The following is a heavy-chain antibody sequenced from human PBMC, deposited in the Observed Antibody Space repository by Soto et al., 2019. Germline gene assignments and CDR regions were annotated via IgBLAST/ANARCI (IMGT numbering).Heavy chain of an antibody. J-gene: IGHJ4*02. D-gene: IGHD6-13*01. Sequence: PSETLSLTCAVYGGSFIGYYWSWIRQPPGKGLEWIGEINHSGSTNYNPSLKSRVTISVDTSKNQFSLKLSSVTAADTAVYYCARAGEQQLVQEYYFDYWGQGTLVTVSS. CDR1: GGSFIGYY. V-gene: IGHV4-34*01. CDR2: INHSGST. CDR3: ARAGEQQLVQEYYFDY.